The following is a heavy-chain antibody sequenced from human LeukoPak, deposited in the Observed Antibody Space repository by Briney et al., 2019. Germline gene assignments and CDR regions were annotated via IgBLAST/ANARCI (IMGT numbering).Heavy chain of an antibody. CDR3: ARDWVAAAGTHYYYGMDV. V-gene: IGHV1-18*04. J-gene: IGHJ6*04. D-gene: IGHD6-13*01. Sequence: ASVKVSCKASGYTFTSYGISWVRQAPGQGLEWMGWISAYNGSTNYAQKLQGRVTMTTDTSTSTAYMELRSLRSDDTAVYYCARDWVAAAGTHYYYGMDVWGKGATVTVSS. CDR1: GYTFTSYG. CDR2: ISAYNGST.